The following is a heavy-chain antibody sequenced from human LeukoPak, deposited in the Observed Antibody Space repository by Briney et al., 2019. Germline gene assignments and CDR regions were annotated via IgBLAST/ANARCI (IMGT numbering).Heavy chain of an antibody. D-gene: IGHD6-13*01. Sequence: SETLSLTCAVYGGSFSGYYWSWIRQPPGKGLEWIGEINHSGSTNYNPSLKSRVTISVDTSKNQFSLKLSSVTAADTAVYYCARGGWSSSPRAYRYFDLWGRGTLVTVSS. CDR1: GGSFSGYY. CDR2: INHSGST. V-gene: IGHV4-34*01. J-gene: IGHJ2*01. CDR3: ARGGWSSSPRAYRYFDL.